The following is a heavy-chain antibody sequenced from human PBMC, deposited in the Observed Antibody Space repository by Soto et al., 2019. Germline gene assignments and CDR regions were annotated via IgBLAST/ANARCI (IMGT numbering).Heavy chain of an antibody. Sequence: ASVKVSCKASGYTFTSYGISWVRQAPGQGLEWMGWISAYNGNTNYAQKLQGRGTMTTDTSTSTAYMELRSLRSDDTAVYYCARDPGERSPNWFDPWGQGTLVTVSS. CDR2: ISAYNGNT. D-gene: IGHD7-27*01. CDR3: ARDPGERSPNWFDP. CDR1: GYTFTSYG. J-gene: IGHJ5*02. V-gene: IGHV1-18*01.